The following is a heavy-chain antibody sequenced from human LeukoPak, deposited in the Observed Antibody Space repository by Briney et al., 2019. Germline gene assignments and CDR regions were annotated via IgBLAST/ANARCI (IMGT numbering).Heavy chain of an antibody. D-gene: IGHD3-22*01. V-gene: IGHV3-23*01. CDR1: GFTFSSYA. CDR3: AKDLGPTPYDSSISA. CDR2: ISGSGGST. Sequence: PGGSLRLSCAASGFTFSSYALSWVRQAPGKGLEWVSAISGSGGSTYYADSVKGRFTISRDNSKNTLYLQMNSLRAEDTAVYYCAKDLGPTPYDSSISAWGQGTMVTVSS. J-gene: IGHJ3*01.